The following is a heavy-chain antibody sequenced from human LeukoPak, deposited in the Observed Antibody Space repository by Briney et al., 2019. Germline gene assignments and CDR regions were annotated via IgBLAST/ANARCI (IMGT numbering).Heavy chain of an antibody. J-gene: IGHJ4*02. Sequence: PGGSLRLSCAASEFSFSTYAMHRVRQAPGKGLEWVAVISSDGRDKHHADSVQGRFTISRDISKNTLYLQMNSLRTEDTAVYYCANDLRRLAAYYFDYWGQGALVTVSS. CDR2: ISSDGRDK. D-gene: IGHD6-25*01. CDR3: ANDLRRLAAYYFDY. V-gene: IGHV3-30*18. CDR1: EFSFSTYA.